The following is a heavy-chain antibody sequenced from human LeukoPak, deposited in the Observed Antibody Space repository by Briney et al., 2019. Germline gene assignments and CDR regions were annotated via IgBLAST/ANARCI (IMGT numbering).Heavy chain of an antibody. V-gene: IGHV3-23*01. CDR3: AKRSRDSSGYFDY. CDR1: GFTFSSYA. CDR2: ITGGGDYT. D-gene: IGHD3-22*01. Sequence: GGSLRLSCAASGFTFSSYAMSWVRQAPGKGLEWVSAITGGGDYTNFADSVKGRLTISRDNSKNTLYLQMNSLRAEDTAVYYCAKRSRDSSGYFDYWGQGSLVTVSS. J-gene: IGHJ4*02.